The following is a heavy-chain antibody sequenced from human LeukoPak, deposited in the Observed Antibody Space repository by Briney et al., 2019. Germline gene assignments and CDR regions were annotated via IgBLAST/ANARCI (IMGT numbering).Heavy chain of an antibody. J-gene: IGHJ5*02. D-gene: IGHD3-10*01. CDR1: GGSISSGSYY. V-gene: IGHV4-61*02. Sequence: SETLSLTCTVSGGSISSGSYYWSWIRQPAGKGLEWIGRIYTSGSTNYNPSLKSRVTISVDTSKNQFSLKLSSVTAADTAVYYCARSITMVRGVIITDWFDPWGQGTLVTVSS. CDR2: IYTSGST. CDR3: ARSITMVRGVIITDWFDP.